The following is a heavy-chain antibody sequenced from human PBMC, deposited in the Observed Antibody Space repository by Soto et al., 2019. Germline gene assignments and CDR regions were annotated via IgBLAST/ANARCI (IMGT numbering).Heavy chain of an antibody. J-gene: IGHJ5*02. CDR2: INHSGST. CDR1: GGSFSGYY. CDR3: ARGTGRRAYSSWSGWFDP. D-gene: IGHD6-6*01. V-gene: IGHV4-34*01. Sequence: PSETLSLTCAVYGGSFSGYYWSWIRQPPGKGLEWIGEINHSGSTNYNPSLKSRVTISVDTSKNQFSLKLSSVTAADTAVYYCARGTGRRAYSSWSGWFDPWGQGTLVTVSS.